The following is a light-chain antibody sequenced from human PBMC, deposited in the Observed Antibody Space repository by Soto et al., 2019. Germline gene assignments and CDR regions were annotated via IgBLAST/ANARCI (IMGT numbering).Light chain of an antibody. CDR3: QQYNTFSS. J-gene: IGKJ1*01. CDR1: QTVKNY. CDR2: TAS. Sequence: QMTQSPSTLSASVGDRVTITCRASQTVKNYLAWYQQKPGKAPNLLIYTASSLKSGVPSRFSGSGSGTEFTLTISSLQPEDFATYYCQQYNTFSSFGQGTKVEIK. V-gene: IGKV1-5*03.